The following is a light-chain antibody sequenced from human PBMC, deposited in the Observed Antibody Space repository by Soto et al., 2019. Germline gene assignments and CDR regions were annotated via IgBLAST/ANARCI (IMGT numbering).Light chain of an antibody. CDR1: QSLLYSNGNNY. J-gene: IGKJ5*01. Sequence: DIVMTQSPLSLPVTPGEPASISCRSSQSLLYSNGNNYLNWYLQKPGQSPQLLIYLGSTRAFGVPDRFSGTGAVTDFILKIRRVEAEDVGVYYCLPARQTPPTFGQGTRLEIK. V-gene: IGKV2-28*01. CDR3: LPARQTPPT. CDR2: LGS.